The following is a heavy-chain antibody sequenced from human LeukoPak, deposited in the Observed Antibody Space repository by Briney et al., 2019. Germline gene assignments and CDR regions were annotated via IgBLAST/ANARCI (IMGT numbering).Heavy chain of an antibody. Sequence: APVKVSCKASVYTFTIYYMHWVRQAPGQGLEWMGIINPSGGSTSYAQKFQGRVIMTRDTSTSTVYMDLSSLRSEDTAVYYCARWGGVGLDVWGQGTTLIVSS. CDR1: VYTFTIYY. CDR3: ARWGGVGLDV. V-gene: IGHV1-46*01. CDR2: INPSGGST. D-gene: IGHD2-8*01. J-gene: IGHJ6*02.